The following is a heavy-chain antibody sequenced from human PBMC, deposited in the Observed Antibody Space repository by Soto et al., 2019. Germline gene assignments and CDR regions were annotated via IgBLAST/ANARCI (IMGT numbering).Heavy chain of an antibody. D-gene: IGHD6-19*01. CDR1: GYTFTSYG. V-gene: IGHV1-3*01. CDR2: ITVGNGNT. J-gene: IGHJ4*01. CDR3: AREGSGWTGYFDY. Sequence: ASVKVSCKASGYTFTSYGISWVRQAPGQRLEWMGWITVGNGNTKYSQKFQGRVTITRDTSATTAYMELSSLRSEDTAVYYCAREGSGWTGYFDYWGQGTLVTVS.